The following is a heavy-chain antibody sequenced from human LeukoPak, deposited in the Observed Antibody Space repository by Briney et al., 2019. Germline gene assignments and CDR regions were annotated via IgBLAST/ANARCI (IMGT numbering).Heavy chain of an antibody. Sequence: GGSLRLSCAASGFTFSSYSMNWVRQAPGKGLEWVSYISSSSSTIYYADSVKGRFTISRDNAKNSLYLQMNSLRAEDTAVYYCAKASPYGDSHFDYWGQGTLVTVSS. J-gene: IGHJ4*02. CDR1: GFTFSSYS. V-gene: IGHV3-48*01. CDR2: ISSSSSTI. D-gene: IGHD4-17*01. CDR3: AKASPYGDSHFDY.